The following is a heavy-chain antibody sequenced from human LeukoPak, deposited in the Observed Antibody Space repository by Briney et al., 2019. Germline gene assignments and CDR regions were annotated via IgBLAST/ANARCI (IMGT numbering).Heavy chain of an antibody. D-gene: IGHD3-3*01. CDR3: ARGSGWFYY. CDR2: INQDGSEK. CDR1: GFNFSSYW. J-gene: IGHJ4*02. V-gene: IGHV3-7*04. Sequence: GGSLRLSCAASGFNFSSYWMSWVRQAPGKGLEWVANINQDGSEKYYVGSLKGRFTISRDSAKNSLYLQMNSLRAEDTAVYYCARGSGWFYYWGQGTLVTVSS.